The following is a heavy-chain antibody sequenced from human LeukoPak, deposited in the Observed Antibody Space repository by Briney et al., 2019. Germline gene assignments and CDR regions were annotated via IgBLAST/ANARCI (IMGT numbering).Heavy chain of an antibody. CDR2: IYYSGST. D-gene: IGHD3-10*01. CDR3: ARVLNYYGSGSRRQNYFDY. J-gene: IGHJ4*02. V-gene: IGHV4-31*03. Sequence: SQTLSLTCTVSGGSISSGGYYWSWIRQHPGKGLEWIGYIYYSGSTYYNPSLKSRVTISVDTSKNQFSLKLSSVTAADTAVYYCARVLNYYGSGSRRQNYFDYWGQGTLVTVSS. CDR1: GGSISSGGYY.